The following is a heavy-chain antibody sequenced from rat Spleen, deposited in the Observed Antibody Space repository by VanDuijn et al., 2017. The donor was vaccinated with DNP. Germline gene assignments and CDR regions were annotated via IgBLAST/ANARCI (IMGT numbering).Heavy chain of an antibody. J-gene: IGHJ2*01. V-gene: IGHV2-47*01. D-gene: IGHD4-3*01. CDR1: GFSLTSNS. CDR2: IGGDGNT. Sequence: QVQLKESGPGLVQPSQTLSLTCTVSGFSLTSNSVSWIRQPPGKGLEWMGIIGGDGNTDYNSALKSRLSINRDTSKSQVFLKMNSLQTEDTATYYCAREASGTDYWGQGVMVTVSS. CDR3: AREASGTDY.